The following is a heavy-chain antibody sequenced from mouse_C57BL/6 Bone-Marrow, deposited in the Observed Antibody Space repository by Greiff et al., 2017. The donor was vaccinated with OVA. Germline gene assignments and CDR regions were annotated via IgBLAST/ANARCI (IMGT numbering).Heavy chain of an antibody. D-gene: IGHD1-1*01. CDR1: GFSFNTYA. J-gene: IGHJ4*01. V-gene: IGHV10-1*01. CDR2: IRSKSNNYAT. CDR3: VRDYYGSSYVGSAMAY. Sequence: EVQVVESGGGLVQPKGSLKLSCAASGFSFNTYAMNWVRQAPGKGLEWVARIRSKSNNYATYYADSVKDRFTISRDDSESILYLQMNNLKTEDTAMYYCVRDYYGSSYVGSAMAYWGPGTSVTVSS.